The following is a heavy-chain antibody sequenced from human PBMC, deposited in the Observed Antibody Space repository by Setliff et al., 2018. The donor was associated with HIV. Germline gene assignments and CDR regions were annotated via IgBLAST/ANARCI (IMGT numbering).Heavy chain of an antibody. CDR3: AKDRGTRTFYFDY. J-gene: IGHJ4*02. CDR1: GFTFSSYG. CDR2: IRSDGSNK. Sequence: GESLKISCAASGFTFSSYGMHWVRQAPGKGLEWVTFIRSDGSNKYYADSVKGRFTISRDNSKNTLYLQMNSLRAEDTAVYYCAKDRGTRTFYFDYWGQGTLVTVSS. V-gene: IGHV3-30*02. D-gene: IGHD3-16*01.